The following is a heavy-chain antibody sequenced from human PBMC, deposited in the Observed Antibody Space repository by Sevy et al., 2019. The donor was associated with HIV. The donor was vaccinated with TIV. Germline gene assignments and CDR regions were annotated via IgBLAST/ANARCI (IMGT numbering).Heavy chain of an antibody. CDR3: ARGRVRGVERERFDP. J-gene: IGHJ5*02. CDR2: IHHSGST. D-gene: IGHD1-26*01. CDR1: GGSFSGYY. Sequence: SETLSLTCAVYGGSFSGYYWSWIRQPPGKGLEWIGEIHHSGSTNYNPSLKSRVTISVDTSKNQFSLNLTSVTAADTAVYYCARGRVRGVERERFDPWGHGTLVTVSS. V-gene: IGHV4-34*01.